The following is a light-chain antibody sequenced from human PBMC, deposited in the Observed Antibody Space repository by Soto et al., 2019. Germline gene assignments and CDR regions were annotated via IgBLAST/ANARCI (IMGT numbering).Light chain of an antibody. CDR1: NSNVGGGYD. Sequence: QSVLTQPPSVSGAPGQTVTISCTGSNSNVGGGYDVHWYQQLPGSAPKLLIYANNNRPSGVPDRFSGSKSGTSASLAITGLQAEEEADYYCQSYDPTRNVVFGGGTKLTVL. CDR3: QSYDPTRNVV. J-gene: IGLJ2*01. V-gene: IGLV1-40*01. CDR2: ANN.